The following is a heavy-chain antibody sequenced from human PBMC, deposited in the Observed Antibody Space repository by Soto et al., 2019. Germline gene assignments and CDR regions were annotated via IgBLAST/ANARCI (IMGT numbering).Heavy chain of an antibody. CDR3: ARAPGESGSYFGLFDY. CDR1: GFTFISSN. CDR2: ISFSSGNI. J-gene: IGHJ4*02. Sequence: EVRLVESGGGLVPPGGSLRLSCEASGFTFISSNLNWVRQAPGKGLEWVSYISFSSGNIYYADSVKGRFTISRDNAKNLLYRQRNSLRDEDTAVYYCARAPGESGSYFGLFDYWGQGTLITVSS. D-gene: IGHD1-26*01. V-gene: IGHV3-48*02.